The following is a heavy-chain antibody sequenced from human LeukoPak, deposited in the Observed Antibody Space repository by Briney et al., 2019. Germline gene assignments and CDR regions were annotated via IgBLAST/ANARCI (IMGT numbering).Heavy chain of an antibody. CDR1: GFTFSSYA. Sequence: GGSLRLSCSASGFTFSSYAMTWVRQAPGKGLEWVSSISGSGDSTYYADSVKGRFTISRDNAKNTLYLQMNSLRAGDTAVYYCAKGDNYGDYLSFDFWGQGTLVTVSS. J-gene: IGHJ4*02. V-gene: IGHV3-23*01. CDR2: ISGSGDST. CDR3: AKGDNYGDYLSFDF. D-gene: IGHD4-17*01.